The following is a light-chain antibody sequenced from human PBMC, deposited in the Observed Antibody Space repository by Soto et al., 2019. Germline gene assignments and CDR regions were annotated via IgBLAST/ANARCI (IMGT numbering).Light chain of an antibody. CDR1: QSVLYTSNNKNF. J-gene: IGKJ1*01. CDR2: WAS. Sequence: DIGMTQSPQSLAVSLGERATINCKSSQSVLYTSNNKNFLAWYQQKPGQPPKLLFYWASTRESGVPDRFSGSVSGTDFTLTINSLQAEDVAVYYCQQYYSLPWTFGRGTKVEVK. CDR3: QQYYSLPWT. V-gene: IGKV4-1*01.